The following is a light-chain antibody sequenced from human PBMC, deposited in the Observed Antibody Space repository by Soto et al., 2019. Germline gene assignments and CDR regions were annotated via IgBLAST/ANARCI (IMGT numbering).Light chain of an antibody. CDR3: QHYNNWPIT. CDR2: GAS. V-gene: IGKV3-15*01. CDR1: QSVASN. Sequence: EIVMTQSPATLSVSPGESVTLSCRASQSVASNLAWYQQRPGQAPGLLIFGASTRAPGIPGRFSGSGSGTDFTLTISSLQSEDFAVYHCQHYNNWPITFGQGTRLEIQ. J-gene: IGKJ5*01.